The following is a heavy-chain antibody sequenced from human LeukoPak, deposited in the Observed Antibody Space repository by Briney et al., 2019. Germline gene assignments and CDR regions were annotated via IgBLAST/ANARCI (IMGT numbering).Heavy chain of an antibody. CDR1: GGSLSSGSYY. D-gene: IGHD6-6*01. V-gene: IGHV4-61*02. J-gene: IGHJ6*03. CDR3: ASSSIYYYMYV. Sequence: SETLSLTCTVSGGSLSSGSYYWSWIRQPAGKGLEWIGRIYTSGSTNYNPSLKSRVTISVDTAKNQFSLKLSSVTAADTAVYYCASSSIYYYMYVWGKVTTVTVSS. CDR2: IYTSGST.